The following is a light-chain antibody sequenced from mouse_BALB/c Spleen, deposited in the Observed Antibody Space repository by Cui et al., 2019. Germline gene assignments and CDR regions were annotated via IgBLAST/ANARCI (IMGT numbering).Light chain of an antibody. CDR1: QSFVHSNGNTY. J-gene: IGKJ1*01. CDR2: KVS. CDR3: SQSTNVPRT. Sequence: DVVMSQTLLSLPVGLGDHVPISCRSSQSFVHSNGNTYIHWYLQKPGQSPKLLIYKVSNRFSGVPDRFSGSGSGTDFTLKISRVEAEDLGVYFCSQSTNVPRTFGGGTKLEIK. V-gene: IGKV1-110*01.